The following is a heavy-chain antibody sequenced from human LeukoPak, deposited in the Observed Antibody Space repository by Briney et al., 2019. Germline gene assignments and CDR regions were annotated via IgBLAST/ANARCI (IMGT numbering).Heavy chain of an antibody. D-gene: IGHD2-15*01. CDR2: ISGSGGST. CDR1: GFTFSSYA. Sequence: GGSLRLSCAASGFTFSSYAMSWVRQAPGKGLERVSAISGSGGSTYYADSVKGRFTISRDNSKNTLYLQMNSLRAEDTAVYYCAKDLPPIVVVVAATSYWGQGTLVTVSS. J-gene: IGHJ4*02. V-gene: IGHV3-23*01. CDR3: AKDLPPIVVVVAATSY.